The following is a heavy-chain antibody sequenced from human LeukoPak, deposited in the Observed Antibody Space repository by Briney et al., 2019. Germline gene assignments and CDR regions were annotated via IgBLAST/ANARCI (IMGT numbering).Heavy chain of an antibody. CDR3: VTVRGYLPRAGYYYDSSGRGNWFAP. CDR2: FDPEVGET. V-gene: IGHV1-24*01. D-gene: IGHD3-22*01. J-gene: IGHJ5*02. Sequence: AAVKVSCKVSVYTLTELSMHWVRQAPGKGLGCMGGFDPEVGETHYAQKLWGRVTMTEDTFTDTACMDLSRLRSEKTALYYCVTVRGYLPRAGYYYDSSGRGNWFAPWGQGTLVTVSS. CDR1: VYTLTELS.